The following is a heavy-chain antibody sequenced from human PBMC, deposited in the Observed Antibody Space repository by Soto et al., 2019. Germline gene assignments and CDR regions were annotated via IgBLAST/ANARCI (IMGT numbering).Heavy chain of an antibody. CDR1: GGSFSGYY. CDR2: INHSGST. D-gene: IGHD2-2*02. CDR3: ARSLFLAGVPAAISLDY. J-gene: IGHJ4*02. V-gene: IGHV4-34*01. Sequence: SETLSLTCAVYGGSFSGYYWSWIRQPPGKGLEWIGEINHSGSTNYNPSLKSRVTISVDTSKNQFSLKLSSVTAADTAVYYCARSLFLAGVPAAISLDYWGQGTLVTVSS.